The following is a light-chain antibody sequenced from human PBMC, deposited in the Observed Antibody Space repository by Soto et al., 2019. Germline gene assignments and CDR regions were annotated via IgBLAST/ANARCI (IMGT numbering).Light chain of an antibody. CDR1: QSISSW. CDR2: DAS. CDR3: QQYNSYLWT. J-gene: IGKJ1*01. Sequence: DIQMTQSPSTLSASVGDRVTITCRASQSISSWLAWYQQKPGKAPKLLIYDASSLESGVPSRISGSGSGTEFTPTISSLQPDDFATYYCQQYNSYLWTFGQGTKVEIK. V-gene: IGKV1-5*01.